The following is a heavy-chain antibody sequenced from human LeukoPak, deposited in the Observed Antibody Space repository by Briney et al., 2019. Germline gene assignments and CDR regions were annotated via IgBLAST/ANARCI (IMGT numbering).Heavy chain of an antibody. CDR1: GGSMSPYH. Sequence: SETLSLTCTVSGGSMSPYHWGWIRQPPGKGLEWTGYIYYSGSTNYNPSLKSRVAISVDTSKNQFSLKLSSVTAADTAIYYCARAVSGRFDYWGQGTLVTVSS. CDR2: IYYSGST. D-gene: IGHD6-19*01. V-gene: IGHV4-59*08. CDR3: ARAVSGRFDY. J-gene: IGHJ4*02.